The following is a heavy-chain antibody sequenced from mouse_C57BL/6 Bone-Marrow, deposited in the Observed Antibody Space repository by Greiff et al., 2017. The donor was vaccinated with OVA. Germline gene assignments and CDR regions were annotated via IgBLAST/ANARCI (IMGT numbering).Heavy chain of an antibody. J-gene: IGHJ4*01. CDR3: ARPVYYYGSSPYAMDY. V-gene: IGHV4-1*01. Sequence: EVQLQESGGGLVQPGGSLKLSCAASGIDFSRYWMSWVRRAPGKGLEWIGEINPDSSTINYAPSLKDKFIISRDNAKNTLYLQMSKVRSEDTALYYCARPVYYYGSSPYAMDYWGQGTSVTVSS. D-gene: IGHD1-1*01. CDR2: INPDSSTI. CDR1: GIDFSRYW.